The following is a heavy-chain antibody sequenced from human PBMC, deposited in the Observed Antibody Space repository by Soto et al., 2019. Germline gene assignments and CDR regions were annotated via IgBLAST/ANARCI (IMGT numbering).Heavy chain of an antibody. J-gene: IGHJ3*02. V-gene: IGHV1-18*04. CDR2: ISAYNGNT. D-gene: IGHD1-26*01. CDR3: ARVHYSGSYGDAFDI. CDR1: GYTFTSYG. Sequence: ASVKVSCKASGYTFTSYGISWVRQAPGQGLEWMGWISAYNGNTNYAQKPQGRVTMTTDTSTSTAYMELRSLRSDDTAVYYCARVHYSGSYGDAFDIWGQGTMVTVSS.